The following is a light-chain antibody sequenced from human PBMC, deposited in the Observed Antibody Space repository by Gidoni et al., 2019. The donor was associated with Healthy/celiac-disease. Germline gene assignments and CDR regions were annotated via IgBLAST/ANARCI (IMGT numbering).Light chain of an antibody. CDR2: QDG. CDR3: QAWDRRTVI. V-gene: IGLV3-1*01. CDR1: KLGDKF. J-gene: IGLJ2*01. Sequence: SYELTQPPSVSLSPGQTASITCSGDKLGDKFACWYQQKPGQSPVLVIYQDGKRPSGIPERFSGSNSGNTATLTISGTQTTDEADYYCQAWDRRTVIFGGGTKLTVL.